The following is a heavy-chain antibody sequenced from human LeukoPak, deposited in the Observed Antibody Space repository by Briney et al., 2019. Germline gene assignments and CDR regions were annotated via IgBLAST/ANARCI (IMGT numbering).Heavy chain of an antibody. J-gene: IGHJ4*02. CDR3: AKELMGFDY. CDR1: GFTFSSYA. V-gene: IGHV3-23*01. Sequence: GGSLRLSCAASGFTFSSYAMSWVRQAPGKGLEWVSAVSGTGLTTYYADPVKGRFIVSRDNSKNTVYLQMNSLRGEDVAVYYCAKELMGFDYWGQGTLVTVSS. CDR2: VSGTGLTT. D-gene: IGHD2-8*01.